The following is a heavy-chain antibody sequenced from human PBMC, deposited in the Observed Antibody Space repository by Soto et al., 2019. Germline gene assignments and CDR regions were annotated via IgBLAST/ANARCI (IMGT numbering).Heavy chain of an antibody. CDR3: AIGSYGALFDY. CDR1: CGTFSGYD. Sequence: PFVTLSLTCAFDCGTFSGYDWSLIRPPPGKGLGWIGEINHSGSTNYNPSLKSRVTISVDTSKNQFSLKLSSVTAADTAVYYCAIGSYGALFDYWGQGNLVTVSS. CDR2: INHSGST. D-gene: IGHD5-18*01. V-gene: IGHV4-34*01. J-gene: IGHJ4*02.